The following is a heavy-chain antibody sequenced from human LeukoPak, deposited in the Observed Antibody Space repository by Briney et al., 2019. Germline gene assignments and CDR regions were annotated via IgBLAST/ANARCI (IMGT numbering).Heavy chain of an antibody. D-gene: IGHD3-3*01. V-gene: IGHV3-23*01. CDR1: AFTFSSYA. Sequence: QPGGSLRPSCPASAFTFSSYAMSWVSHAEGKGLESVSAISGSGGSTYYADSVKGRFTISRDNSKNTLYLQMNSLRAEDTAVYYCAKAAEFLEWYNYWGQGTLVTVSS. CDR2: ISGSGGST. CDR3: AKAAEFLEWYNY. J-gene: IGHJ4*02.